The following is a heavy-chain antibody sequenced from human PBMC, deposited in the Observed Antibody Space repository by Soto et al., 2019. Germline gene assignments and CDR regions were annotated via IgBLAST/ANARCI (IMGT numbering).Heavy chain of an antibody. D-gene: IGHD3-16*01. CDR2: IYYSGST. CDR3: ARGDLRDYEDYYYGREV. CDR1: GGSISSGGYY. V-gene: IGHV4-31*03. Sequence: SETLSLTCTVSGGSISSGGYYWSWIRQHPGKGLEWIGYIYYSGSTYYNPSLKSRVTISVDTSKNQFSLKLSSVTAADTAVYYGARGDLRDYEDYYYGREVWGQGTTVTVSS. J-gene: IGHJ6*01.